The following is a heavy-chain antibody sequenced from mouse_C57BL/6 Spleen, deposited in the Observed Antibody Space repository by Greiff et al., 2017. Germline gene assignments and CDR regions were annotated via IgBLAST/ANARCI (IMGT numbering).Heavy chain of an antibody. CDR3: AREGTTVVATRAWFAY. CDR1: GYAFSSSW. Sequence: QVQLQQSGPELVKPGASVKISCKASGYAFSSSWMNWVKQRPGKGLEWIGRIYPGDGDTNYNGKFKGKATLTADKSSSTAYMQLSSLTSEDSAVYVCAREGTTVVATRAWFAYWGQGTLVTVSA. D-gene: IGHD1-1*01. J-gene: IGHJ3*01. V-gene: IGHV1-82*01. CDR2: IYPGDGDT.